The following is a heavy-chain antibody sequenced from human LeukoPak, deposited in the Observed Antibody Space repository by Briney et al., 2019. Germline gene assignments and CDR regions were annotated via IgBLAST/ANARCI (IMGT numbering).Heavy chain of an antibody. CDR3: AKDWTGTKPFDL. CDR1: GFTFSSYS. Sequence: PGGSLRLSCAASGFTFSSYSMNWVRQAPGKGLEWVSYISSSSSTIYYADSVKGRFTISRDNFKNTLYLQMNSLRAEDTAVYYCAKDWTGTKPFDLWGRGTLVTVSS. D-gene: IGHD3/OR15-3a*01. CDR2: ISSSSSTI. J-gene: IGHJ2*01. V-gene: IGHV3-48*01.